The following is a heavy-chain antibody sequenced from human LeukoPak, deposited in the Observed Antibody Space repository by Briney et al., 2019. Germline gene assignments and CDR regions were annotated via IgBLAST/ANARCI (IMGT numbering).Heavy chain of an antibody. J-gene: IGHJ4*02. V-gene: IGHV2-70*11. CDR3: VRIRGSAEFDH. CDR2: IDWDDDK. CDR1: GFSLSTSGMC. D-gene: IGHD1-14*01. Sequence: SGPALVKPTQTLTLTCTFSGFSLSTSGMCVSWIRQPPGKALEWLARIDWDDDKYYSTSLKTRLTISKDTSKNQVVPTMTNMDTVVTATYYYVRIRGSAEFDHWGQGTLVTVSS.